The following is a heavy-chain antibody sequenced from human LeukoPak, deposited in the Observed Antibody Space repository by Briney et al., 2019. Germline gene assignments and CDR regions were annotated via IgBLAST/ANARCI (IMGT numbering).Heavy chain of an antibody. Sequence: PSETLSLTCTVSGGSISSYYWTWMRQPPGKGLEWIGYNSYSGNTNYNPSLKSRVTISVDMSKNQFSLKLNSVTAADTAVYYCARAGSGWSFDYWGQGTLVTVSS. D-gene: IGHD6-19*01. CDR1: GGSISSYY. CDR2: NSYSGNT. J-gene: IGHJ4*02. CDR3: ARAGSGWSFDY. V-gene: IGHV4-59*01.